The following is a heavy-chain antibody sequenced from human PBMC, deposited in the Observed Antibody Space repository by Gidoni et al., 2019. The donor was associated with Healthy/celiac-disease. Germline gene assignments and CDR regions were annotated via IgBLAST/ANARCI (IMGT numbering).Heavy chain of an antibody. Sequence: QVQLVQSGAEVKKPGASVKVSCKASGYTFTGYYMHWVRQAPGQGLEWMGWINPNSGCTNDAQKFQGRVTMTRDTSISTAYMELSRLRSDDTAVYYCARVTIFGVVAEGMDVWGQGTTVTVSS. J-gene: IGHJ6*02. CDR1: GYTFTGYY. CDR3: ARVTIFGVVAEGMDV. V-gene: IGHV1-2*02. CDR2: INPNSGCT. D-gene: IGHD3-3*01.